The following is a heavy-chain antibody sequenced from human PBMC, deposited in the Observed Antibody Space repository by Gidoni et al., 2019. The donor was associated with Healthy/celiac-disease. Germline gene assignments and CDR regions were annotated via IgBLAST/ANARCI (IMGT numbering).Heavy chain of an antibody. J-gene: IGHJ5*02. V-gene: IGHV3-21*01. CDR2: ISSSSSYI. CDR3: ARASQGSSWRKGWFDP. Sequence: EVPLVESGGGLVKPGGSLRLSCAASGFPFSSYSMNWVRQAPGKGREWGSSISSSSSYIYYADSVKGRFTISRDNAKNSLYLQMNSLRAEDTAVYYCARASQGSSWRKGWFDPWGQGTLVTVSS. D-gene: IGHD6-13*01. CDR1: GFPFSSYS.